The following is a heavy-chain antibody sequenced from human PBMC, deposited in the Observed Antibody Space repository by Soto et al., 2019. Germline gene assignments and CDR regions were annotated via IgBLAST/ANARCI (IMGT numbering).Heavy chain of an antibody. CDR3: ARDLSGGYSGFDY. V-gene: IGHV4-59*01. CDR2: IYYSGST. D-gene: IGHD5-12*01. CDR1: GGSISSYY. Sequence: SETLSLTCTVSGGSISSYYWSWIRQPPGKGLEWIGYIYYSGSTNYNPSLKSRVTISVDTSKNQFSLKLSSVTAADTAVYCCARDLSGGYSGFDYWGQGTLVTVSS. J-gene: IGHJ4*02.